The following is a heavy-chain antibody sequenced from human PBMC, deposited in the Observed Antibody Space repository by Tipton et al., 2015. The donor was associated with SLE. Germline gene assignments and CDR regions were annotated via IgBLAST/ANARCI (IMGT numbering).Heavy chain of an antibody. CDR3: AREGILTGGFDP. J-gene: IGHJ5*02. D-gene: IGHD3-9*01. V-gene: IGHV3-30*04. CDR2: ISYDGSNQ. CDR1: GFTFSIYA. Sequence: SLRLSCAASGFTFSIYAMHWVRQAPGKGPEWVAVISYDGSNQYYADSVKGRFTISRDNSKNTLYLQMNSLRAEDTAVYYCAREGILTGGFDPWGQGTLVTVSS.